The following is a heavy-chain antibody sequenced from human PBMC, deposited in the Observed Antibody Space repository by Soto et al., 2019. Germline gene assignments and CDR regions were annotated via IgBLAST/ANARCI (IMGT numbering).Heavy chain of an antibody. CDR1: GYTFSNYA. CDR3: AHNGDYYYYGMDV. J-gene: IGHJ6*02. CDR2: INAGNGKT. D-gene: IGHD4-17*01. V-gene: IGHV1-3*01. Sequence: QVQLVQSGAEVKKPGASVKVSCKASGYTFSNYATHRVRQAPGQRLEWMGWINAGNGKTKYSQNFQGRVTITRDTSASTAYMELSSLRSEDTAVYYCAHNGDYYYYGMDVWGQGTTVTVSS.